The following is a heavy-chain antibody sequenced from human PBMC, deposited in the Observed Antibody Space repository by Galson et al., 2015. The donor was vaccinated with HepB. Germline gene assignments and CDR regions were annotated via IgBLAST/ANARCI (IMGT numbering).Heavy chain of an antibody. Sequence: SLRLSCAASGFTFSSYAMNWVRQAPGKGLEWVSTISTSGGSTYYADSVKDRFTISRDNSKHTLYLHMNSLRADDTAVYYCAKDMTKDFWSGYYTAFDYWGQGTLVTVSS. J-gene: IGHJ4*02. CDR1: GFTFSSYA. D-gene: IGHD3-3*01. CDR2: ISTSGGST. CDR3: AKDMTKDFWSGYYTAFDY. V-gene: IGHV3-23*01.